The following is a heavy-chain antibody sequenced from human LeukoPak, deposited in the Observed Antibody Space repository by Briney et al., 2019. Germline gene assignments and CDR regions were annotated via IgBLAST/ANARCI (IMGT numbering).Heavy chain of an antibody. V-gene: IGHV3-48*02. CDR2: TSKSSSTM. CDR1: GFTFSDYT. Sequence: PGGSLRLSCAVSGFTFSDYTMNWVRQAPGKGLEWVSYTSKSSSTMYYADSVKGRFTISRDNAKNSLYLQMNSLRDEDTAVYYCAKGDYSFDYWGQGTLVTVSS. CDR3: AKGDYSFDY. J-gene: IGHJ4*02.